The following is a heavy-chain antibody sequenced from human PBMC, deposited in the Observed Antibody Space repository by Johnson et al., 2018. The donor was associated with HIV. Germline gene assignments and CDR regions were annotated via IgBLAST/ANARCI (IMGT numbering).Heavy chain of an antibody. J-gene: IGHJ3*02. CDR3: ARDRGLQLGAFDI. D-gene: IGHD5-24*01. CDR1: GFTFSDYY. Sequence: QVQLVESGGGVVQPGGSLRLSCAASGFTFSDYYMTWIRQAPGKGLEWVSSITSSGSTKYYADSVKGRFTISRDNVKNSLFLQINSLRADDTAVYYCARDRGLQLGAFDIWGQGTLVTVSS. V-gene: IGHV3-11*04. CDR2: ITSSGSTK.